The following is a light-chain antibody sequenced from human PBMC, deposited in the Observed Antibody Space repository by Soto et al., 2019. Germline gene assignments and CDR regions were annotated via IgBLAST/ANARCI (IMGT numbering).Light chain of an antibody. CDR3: QKYNSASLT. Sequence: DIQMTQSPSSLSASVGDRVTITCRASQGISTYSALYQQKPGKVPELLIYAASTLQSGVPSRFSGRGSGTDFTLTISSLQPEDVATYYCQKYNSASLTFGGGTKVEIK. V-gene: IGKV1-27*01. J-gene: IGKJ4*01. CDR2: AAS. CDR1: QGISTY.